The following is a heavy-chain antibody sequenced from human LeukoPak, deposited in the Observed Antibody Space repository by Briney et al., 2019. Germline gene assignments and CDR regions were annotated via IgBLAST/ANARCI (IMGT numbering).Heavy chain of an antibody. CDR1: GGSTSSSNFY. J-gene: IGHJ4*02. D-gene: IGHD3-3*01. Sequence: SETLSLTCTVSGGSTSSSNFYWGWIRQPPGMGLEWIGGIHYSGNTYYNPSLKSRVTISIDTSKNLFSLKLSSVTAADTAVYYCARLGAGPTYYDFWSGYSSFYFDYWGQGTLVTVSS. CDR3: ARLGAGPTYYDFWSGYSSFYFDY. V-gene: IGHV4-39*01. CDR2: IHYSGNT.